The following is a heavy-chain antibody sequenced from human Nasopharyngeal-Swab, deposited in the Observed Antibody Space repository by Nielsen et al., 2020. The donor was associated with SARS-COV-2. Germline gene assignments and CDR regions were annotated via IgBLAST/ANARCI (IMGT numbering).Heavy chain of an antibody. D-gene: IGHD3-22*01. CDR3: TGVAPVVITFDY. CDR2: IRSKAYGGTT. J-gene: IGHJ4*02. V-gene: IGHV3-49*04. Sequence: GGSLRLSCTASGFTFGDYAMSWVRQAPGKGLEWVGFIRSKAYGGTTEYAASVKGRFTISRDDSKSIAYLQMNSLKTEDTAVYYCTGVAPVVITFDYWGQGTLVTVSS. CDR1: GFTFGDYA.